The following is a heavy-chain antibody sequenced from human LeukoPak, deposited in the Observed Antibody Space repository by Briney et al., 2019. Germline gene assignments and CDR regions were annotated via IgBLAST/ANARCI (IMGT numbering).Heavy chain of an antibody. CDR3: ARDPYCYDSSGYCAYFDY. Sequence: GGSLRLSCAASGFTFSDYYMSWIRQAPGKGLEWVSYISSSGSTIYYADSVKGRFTISRDNAKNLLYLQMNSLRAEDTAVYYCARDPYCYDSSGYCAYFDYWGQGTLVTVSS. CDR2: ISSSGSTI. D-gene: IGHD3-22*01. V-gene: IGHV3-11*01. CDR1: GFTFSDYY. J-gene: IGHJ4*02.